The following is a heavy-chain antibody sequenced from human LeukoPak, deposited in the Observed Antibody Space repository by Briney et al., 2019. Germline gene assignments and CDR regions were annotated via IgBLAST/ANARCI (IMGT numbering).Heavy chain of an antibody. D-gene: IGHD3-10*01. J-gene: IGHJ6*02. CDR1: GGSISSGDYY. Sequence: PSQTLSLTCTVSGGSISSGDYYWSWIRQPPGKGLEWIGFIYYSGSTYYNPSLKSRVTTSVDTSKNQFSLKLSSVTAADTAVYYCARKTVGSGAYGMDVWGQGTTVTVSS. CDR3: ARKTVGSGAYGMDV. CDR2: IYYSGST. V-gene: IGHV4-30-4*01.